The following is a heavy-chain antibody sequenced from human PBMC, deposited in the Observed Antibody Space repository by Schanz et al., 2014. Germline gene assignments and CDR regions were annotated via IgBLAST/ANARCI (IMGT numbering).Heavy chain of an antibody. CDR3: ARGYSNIWSPMAY. CDR2: IKQDGSAK. CDR1: GFIFSNYG. Sequence: VQLVESGGGVVQRGGSLRLSCAASGFIFSNYGMHWVRQAPGKGLEWVANIKQDGSAKNYVDSVKGRFTISRDNPKNSLCLQMNSLRAEDTAVYYCARGYSNIWSPMAYWGQGTLVAVSS. J-gene: IGHJ4*02. D-gene: IGHD6-13*01. V-gene: IGHV3-7*01.